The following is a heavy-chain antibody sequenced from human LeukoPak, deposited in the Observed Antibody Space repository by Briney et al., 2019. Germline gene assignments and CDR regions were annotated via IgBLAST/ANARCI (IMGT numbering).Heavy chain of an antibody. D-gene: IGHD5-18*01. V-gene: IGHV3-11*04. CDR1: GFTFSNYY. J-gene: IGHJ4*02. CDR3: AKDLRYSFGL. Sequence: GGSLRLSCAASGFTFSNYYMTWIRQAPGKGLQWISFISDSGNTMYYADSVEGQFTISRDNSKNTVDLQMNSLRPEDTAVYYCAKDLRYSFGLWGQGTLVTVSS. CDR2: ISDSGNTM.